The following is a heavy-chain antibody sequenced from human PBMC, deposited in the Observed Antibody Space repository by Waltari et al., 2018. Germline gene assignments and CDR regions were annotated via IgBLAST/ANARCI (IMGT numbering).Heavy chain of an antibody. CDR2: ITSSSSI. Sequence: VQLVESGGGLVQPGGSLRRPCAASGFIFSSYSMNWVRQAPGKGLEWVSCITSSSSISYADSVKGRFTISRDNAKNSLYLQLNSLRDEDTAVYYCAIGLRLDTLWGRGTLVTVSS. CDR3: AIGLRLDTL. CDR1: GFIFSSYS. J-gene: IGHJ4*02. V-gene: IGHV3-48*02. D-gene: IGHD5-18*01.